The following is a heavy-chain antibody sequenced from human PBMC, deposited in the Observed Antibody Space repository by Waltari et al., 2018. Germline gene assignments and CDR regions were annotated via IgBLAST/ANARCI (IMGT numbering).Heavy chain of an antibody. CDR1: GFTFSSYA. CDR2: IYTSGGT. CDR3: ARETQSGGWYCYFDY. J-gene: IGHJ4*02. V-gene: IGHV4-4*08. D-gene: IGHD6-19*01. Sequence: VQLLESGGGLVQPGGSLRLSCAASGFTFSSYAMSWVRQAPGKGLEWIGRIYTSGGTNYNPSLKSRVTISVDTSKNQFSLKLSSVTAADTAVYYCARETQSGGWYCYFDYWGQGTLVTVSS.